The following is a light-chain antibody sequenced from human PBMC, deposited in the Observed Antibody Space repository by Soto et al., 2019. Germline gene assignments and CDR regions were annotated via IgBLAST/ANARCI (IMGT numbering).Light chain of an antibody. CDR1: QSISNW. CDR3: QQYSSYST. J-gene: IGKJ1*01. V-gene: IGKV1-5*01. Sequence: DIQMTQSPSSLSASVGDRVTITCRASQSISNWLAWYQQKPGKAPKLLIYDASTLESGVPSRFSGGGFGTDFTLTISCLQPDDFATYYCQQYSSYSTFGQGTKVEMK. CDR2: DAS.